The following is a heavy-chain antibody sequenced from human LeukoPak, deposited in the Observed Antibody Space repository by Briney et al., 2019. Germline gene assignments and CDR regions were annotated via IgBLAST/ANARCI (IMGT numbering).Heavy chain of an antibody. CDR3: AKVGGNYHDNSGYGT. CDR2: ISGDGGST. D-gene: IGHD3-22*01. Sequence: GGSLRLSCAASGFTFDDYAMHWVRQAPGKGLEWASLISGDGGSTYYADSVKGRFTISRDNSKNSLYLQMNSLRTEDTALYYCAKVGGNYHDNSGYGTWGQGTLVTVSS. CDR1: GFTFDDYA. J-gene: IGHJ5*02. V-gene: IGHV3-43*02.